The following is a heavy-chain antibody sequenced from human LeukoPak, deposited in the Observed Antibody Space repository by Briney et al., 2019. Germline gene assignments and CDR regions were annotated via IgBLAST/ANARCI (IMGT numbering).Heavy chain of an antibody. V-gene: IGHV3-30*18. Sequence: GGSLRLSCAASGFAFINYGMHWVRQAPGRGLDWVAVISHDGSVKHYTDSVKGRFTISRDNSRNTLYLQMNSLGTEDTAAYYCAKEIHPRSSNGWPFDYWGQGTLVTVSS. CDR2: ISHDGSVK. CDR1: GFAFINYG. D-gene: IGHD6-19*01. CDR3: AKEIHPRSSNGWPFDY. J-gene: IGHJ4*02.